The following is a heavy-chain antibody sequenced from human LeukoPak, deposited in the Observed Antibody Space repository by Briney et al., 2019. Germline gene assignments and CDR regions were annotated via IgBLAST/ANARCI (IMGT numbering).Heavy chain of an antibody. J-gene: IGHJ6*04. D-gene: IGHD3-10*02. CDR1: GFTFDDYA. CDR2: ISWNSRDI. V-gene: IGHV3-9*01. Sequence: PGRSLRLSCAASGFTFDDYAMHWVRQAPGKGLEWVSGISWNSRDIGYADSVRGRFTISRDNAKNSLYLQMNSLRAEDTAVYYCAELGITMIGGVWGKGTTVTISS. CDR3: AELGITMIGGV.